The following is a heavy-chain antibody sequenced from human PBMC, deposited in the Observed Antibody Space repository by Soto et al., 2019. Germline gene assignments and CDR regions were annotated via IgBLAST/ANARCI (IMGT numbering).Heavy chain of an antibody. J-gene: IGHJ6*02. CDR3: VMVDNYVTPTPQDV. CDR2: ISPYTGNT. D-gene: IGHD3-16*01. Sequence: QVQLVQSGDEVKKPGASVKVSCKASGYIFVNYGIAWVRQAPGQGLEWMGWISPYTGNTHSATKVQGRLTMTTETSPSTAYMDLGSLTSDDTAVYYCVMVDNYVTPTPQDVWGQGTTVTVSS. CDR1: GYIFVNYG. V-gene: IGHV1-18*01.